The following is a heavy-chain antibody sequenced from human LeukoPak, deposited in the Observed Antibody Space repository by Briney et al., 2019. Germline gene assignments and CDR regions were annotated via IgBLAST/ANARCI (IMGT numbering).Heavy chain of an antibody. CDR3: AKSGLQYFDWLQHYGMDG. J-gene: IGHJ6*04. Sequence: GGSLRLSCAASGFTFSSYAMSWVRQAPGKGLEWVSAISGSGGSTYYADSVKGRFTISRDNSKNTLYLQMNSLRAEDTAVYYCAKSGLQYFDWLQHYGMDGWGKGTTVTVSS. V-gene: IGHV3-23*01. CDR1: GFTFSSYA. CDR2: ISGSGGST. D-gene: IGHD3-9*01.